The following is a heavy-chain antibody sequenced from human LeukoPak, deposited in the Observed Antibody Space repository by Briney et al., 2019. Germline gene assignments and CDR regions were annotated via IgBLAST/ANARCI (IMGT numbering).Heavy chain of an antibody. CDR3: AELGITMIGGV. D-gene: IGHD3-10*02. CDR2: INSDGSST. V-gene: IGHV3-74*01. Sequence: HPGGSLRLSCAASGFTFSSYWMHWVRQGPGKGLVWVSRINSDGSSTSYADSVKGRFTISRDNAKNTLYLQMNSLRAEDTAVYYCAELGITMIGGVWGKGTTVTISS. CDR1: GFTFSSYW. J-gene: IGHJ6*04.